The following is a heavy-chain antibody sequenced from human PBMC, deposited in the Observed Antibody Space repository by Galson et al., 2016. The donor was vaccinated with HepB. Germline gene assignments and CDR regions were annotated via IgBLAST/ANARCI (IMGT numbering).Heavy chain of an antibody. J-gene: IGHJ4*02. D-gene: IGHD3-10*01. CDR2: ISSSSTYI. CDR3: ARWVGGSDY. Sequence: SLRLSCAASGFTFSSYTMNWVRRSPGKGLEWVSSISSSSTYIHYEDSVKGRFTISRDNAKNSLYLQMNSLRVEDTAVYYCARWVGGSDYWGQGTLVTVSS. CDR1: GFTFSSYT. V-gene: IGHV3-21*01.